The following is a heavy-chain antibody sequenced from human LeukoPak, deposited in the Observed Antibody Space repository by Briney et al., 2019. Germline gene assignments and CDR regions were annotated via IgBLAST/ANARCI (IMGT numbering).Heavy chain of an antibody. V-gene: IGHV4-59*01. Sequence: SETLSLTCTVSGGSISSYYWSWIRQPPGKGLEWIGYIYYSGSTNYNLSLKSRVTISVDTSKNQFSLKLSSVTAADTAVYYCASCIAARTDAFDIWGQGTMVTVSS. J-gene: IGHJ3*02. D-gene: IGHD6-13*01. CDR2: IYYSGST. CDR3: ASCIAARTDAFDI. CDR1: GGSISSYY.